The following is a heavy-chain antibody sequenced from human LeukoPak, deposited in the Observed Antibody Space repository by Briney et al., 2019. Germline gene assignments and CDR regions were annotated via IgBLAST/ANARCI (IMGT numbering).Heavy chain of an antibody. V-gene: IGHV3-53*01. J-gene: IGHJ1*01. Sequence: GGSLRLSCAASGFTVSSNYMSWVRQAPGKGLKWVSVIYSGGSTYYADSVKGRFTISRDNSKNTLYLQMNSLRAEDTAVYYCARDSGGMDSSKDVEYFQHWGQGTLVTVSS. CDR1: GFTVSSNY. CDR3: ARDSGGMDSSKDVEYFQH. D-gene: IGHD3-22*01. CDR2: IYSGGST.